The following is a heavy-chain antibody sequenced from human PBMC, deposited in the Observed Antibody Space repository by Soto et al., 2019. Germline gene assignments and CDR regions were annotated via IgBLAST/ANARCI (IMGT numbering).Heavy chain of an antibody. CDR3: ATPLLEEATPY. V-gene: IGHV3-23*01. CDR2: ISGNGGST. CDR1: GITFSSYA. J-gene: IGHJ4*02. Sequence: EVQLLESGGGLVQPGGSLRLSCAASGITFSSYAMSWVRQAPGKGLEWVSSISGNGGSTYYADSVKGRFTISRDNSKNTLYLQMNSLRAEDTAVYHCATPLLEEATPYWGQGTLVTVSS.